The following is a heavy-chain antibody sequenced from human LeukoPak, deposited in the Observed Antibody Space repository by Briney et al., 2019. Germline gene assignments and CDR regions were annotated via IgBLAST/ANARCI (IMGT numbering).Heavy chain of an antibody. V-gene: IGHV3-23*01. CDR2: ISGSGDGT. D-gene: IGHD3-9*01. CDR3: AKEAKGYWLSEYYFDC. CDR1: GFTFSDYG. Sequence: PGGTLRLSCAASGFTFSDYGMSWVRQAPGKGLEWVSAISGSGDGTYYADSVKGRFTISRDNSKNSVYLQMNSLRAEDTAKYYCAKEAKGYWLSEYYFDCWGGESQVSVCS. J-gene: IGHJ4*02.